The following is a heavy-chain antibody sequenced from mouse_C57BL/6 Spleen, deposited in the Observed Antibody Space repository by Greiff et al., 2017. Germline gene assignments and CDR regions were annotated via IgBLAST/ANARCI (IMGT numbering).Heavy chain of an antibody. Sequence: EVKLVESGPELVKPGASVKIPCKASGYTFTDYNMDWVKQSHGKSLEWIGDINPNNGGTIYNQKFKGKATLTVDKSSSTAYMELRSLTSEDTAVYYCAREGTTLYFDYWGQGTTLTVAS. V-gene: IGHV1-18*01. CDR2: INPNNGGT. CDR3: AREGTTLYFDY. J-gene: IGHJ2*01. D-gene: IGHD1-1*01. CDR1: GYTFTDYN.